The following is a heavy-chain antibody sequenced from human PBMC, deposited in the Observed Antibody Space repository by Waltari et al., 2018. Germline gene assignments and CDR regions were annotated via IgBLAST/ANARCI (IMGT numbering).Heavy chain of an antibody. CDR3: ARHPPLWGELNGMDV. CDR1: GGSISSSSYY. V-gene: IGHV4-39*01. D-gene: IGHD7-27*01. CDR2: IYYSGST. Sequence: QLQLQESGPGLVKPSETLSLTCTVSGGSISSSSYYWGWIRQPPGKGLEWIGSIYYSGSTYYNPSLKSRVTISVDTSKNQFSLKLSSVTAADTAVYYCARHPPLWGELNGMDVWGQGTTVTVSS. J-gene: IGHJ6*02.